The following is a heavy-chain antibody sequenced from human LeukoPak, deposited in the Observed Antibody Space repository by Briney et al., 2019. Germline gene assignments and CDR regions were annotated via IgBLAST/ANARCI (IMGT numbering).Heavy chain of an antibody. CDR1: GFTFSSYA. CDR2: ISRDGRDK. V-gene: IGHV3-30*18. Sequence: GGSLRLSCVASGFTFSSYAMHWVRQAPGKGLEWVAVISRDGRDKHHADSVKGRFTISRDNSKDTLYLQMDSLRAEDTAVYFCAKDPRTSAVYYFDYWGQGILVTVSS. D-gene: IGHD2-2*01. CDR3: AKDPRTSAVYYFDY. J-gene: IGHJ4*02.